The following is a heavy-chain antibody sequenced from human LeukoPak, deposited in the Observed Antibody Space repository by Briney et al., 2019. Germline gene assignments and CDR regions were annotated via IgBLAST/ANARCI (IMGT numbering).Heavy chain of an antibody. CDR2: INHSGST. D-gene: IGHD3-3*01. V-gene: IGHV4-34*01. Sequence: PSETLSLTCAVYGGSFSGYYWSWIRQPPGKGLEWIGEINHSGSTNYNPSLKSRVTISVDTSKNQFSLKLSSVTAADTAVYNCARAAYDFWSGESYMDVWGKGTTVTVSS. CDR1: GGSFSGYY. J-gene: IGHJ6*03. CDR3: ARAAYDFWSGESYMDV.